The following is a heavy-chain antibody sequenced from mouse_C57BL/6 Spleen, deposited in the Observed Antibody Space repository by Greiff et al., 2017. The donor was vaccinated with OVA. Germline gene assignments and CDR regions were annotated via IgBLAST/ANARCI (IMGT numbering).Heavy chain of an antibody. Sequence: QVQLKQPGAELVKPGASVKMSCKASGYTFTSYWITWVKQRPGQGLEWIGDIYPGSGSTNYNEKFKSKATLTVDTSSSTAYMQLSSLTSEDSAVYYCARLDYGSSDFDYWGQGTTLTVSS. V-gene: IGHV1-55*01. CDR1: GYTFTSYW. CDR3: ARLDYGSSDFDY. CDR2: IYPGSGST. J-gene: IGHJ2*01. D-gene: IGHD1-1*01.